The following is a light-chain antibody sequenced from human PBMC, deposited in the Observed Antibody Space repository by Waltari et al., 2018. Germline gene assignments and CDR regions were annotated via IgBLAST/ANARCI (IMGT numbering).Light chain of an antibody. V-gene: IGKV1-9*01. CDR1: QGSSTY. J-gene: IGKJ4*01. CDR3: QQIKSYPIT. CDR2: AAA. Sequence: DIQLTQSPSFLSSSVGDRVTISCRASQGSSTYLAWFQQKPGKAPRRLIYAAAILQGGVPSRFSGSGSGTDFTLTISSLQPEDFGTYYCQQIKSYPITFGGGTKVEVK.